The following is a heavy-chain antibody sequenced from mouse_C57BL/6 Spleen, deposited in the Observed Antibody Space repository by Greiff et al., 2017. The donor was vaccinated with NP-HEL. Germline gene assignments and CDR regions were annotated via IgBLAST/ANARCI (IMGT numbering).Heavy chain of an antibody. CDR1: GFTFSDSW. J-gene: IGHJ4*01. CDR3: SFYDDYEGGYYYAMDY. CDR2: IRNKANNHAT. V-gene: IGHV6-6*01. D-gene: IGHD2-4*01. Sequence: EVKLEESGGGLVQPGGSMKLSCAASGFTFSDSWMDWVRQSPEKGLEWVAEIRNKANNHATYYAESVKGRFTISRDAAKNSVYLQMNNLRAEDTDNYYCSFYDDYEGGYYYAMDYWGQGTSVTVSS.